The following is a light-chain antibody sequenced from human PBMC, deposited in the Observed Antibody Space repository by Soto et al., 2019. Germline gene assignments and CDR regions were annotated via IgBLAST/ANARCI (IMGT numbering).Light chain of an antibody. Sequence: EIVMTQSPATLSVSPGERATLSCRASQSVSSKLAWYQQKPGQAPRLLIYGASTRATGIPARFSGSGSGTDFSLTISSLEPEDFAVYYCQQRSHWPRTFGQGTKVDIK. CDR2: GAS. V-gene: IGKV3-15*01. CDR3: QQRSHWPRT. CDR1: QSVSSK. J-gene: IGKJ1*01.